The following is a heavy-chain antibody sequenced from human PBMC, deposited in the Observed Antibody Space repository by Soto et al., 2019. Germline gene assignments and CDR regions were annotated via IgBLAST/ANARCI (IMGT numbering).Heavy chain of an antibody. D-gene: IGHD6-13*01. V-gene: IGHV3-30*18. Sequence: PGGSLRLSCAASGFTFSSYGMHWVRQAPGKGLEWVAVISYDGSNKYYADSVKGRFTISRDNSKNTLYLQMNSLRAEDTAVYYCAKGSSWYSYFDYWGQGTLVTVSS. CDR3: AKGSSWYSYFDY. J-gene: IGHJ4*02. CDR1: GFTFSSYG. CDR2: ISYDGSNK.